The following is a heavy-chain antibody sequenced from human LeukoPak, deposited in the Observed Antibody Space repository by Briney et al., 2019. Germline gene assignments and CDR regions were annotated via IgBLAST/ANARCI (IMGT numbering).Heavy chain of an antibody. J-gene: IGHJ4*02. V-gene: IGHV3-48*03. CDR2: ISSSGSTI. D-gene: IGHD3-9*01. Sequence: GSLXXXCAASGFTFSSYEMNWVRQAPGKGLEWVSYISSSGSTIYYADSVKGRFTISRDNAKNSLYLQMNSLRAEDTAVYYCARXRNYDILTGXCFDYWGQGTLVTVSS. CDR1: GFTFSSYE. CDR3: ARXRNYDILTGXCFDY.